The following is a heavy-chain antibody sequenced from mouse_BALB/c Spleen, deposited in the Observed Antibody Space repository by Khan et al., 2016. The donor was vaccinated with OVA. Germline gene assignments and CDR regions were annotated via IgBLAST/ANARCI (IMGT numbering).Heavy chain of an antibody. J-gene: IGHJ4*01. CDR1: GYSITSAYA. CDR3: ARDGSRYNYAMDY. V-gene: IGHV3-2*02. CDR2: ISYSGST. D-gene: IGHD2-3*01. Sequence: QLEESGPGLVKPSQSLSLTCTVTGYSITSAYAWNWIRQFPGNKLEWMGYISYSGSTNYNPALKSRISITRDTSKNQFFLQLNSVTTEDTATYYCARDGSRYNYAMDYWGQGTSVTVSS.